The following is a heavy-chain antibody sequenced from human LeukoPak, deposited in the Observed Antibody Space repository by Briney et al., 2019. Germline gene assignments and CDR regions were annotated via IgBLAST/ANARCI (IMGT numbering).Heavy chain of an antibody. CDR3: ARGDYDFWSGYYKSSDYYYYMDV. CDR2: IYYSGST. J-gene: IGHJ6*03. V-gene: IGHV4-59*11. Sequence: SETLSLTCTVSGGSISSHYWSWIRQPPGKGLEWIGYIYYSGSTNYNPSLKSRVTISVDTSKSQFSLKLSSVTAADTAVYYCARGDYDFWSGYYKSSDYYYYMDVWGKGTTVTVSS. CDR1: GGSISSHY. D-gene: IGHD3-3*01.